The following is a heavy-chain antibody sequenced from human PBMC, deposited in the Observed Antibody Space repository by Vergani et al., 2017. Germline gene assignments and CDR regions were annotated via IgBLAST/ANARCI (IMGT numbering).Heavy chain of an antibody. CDR1: GGSFSGYY. V-gene: IGHV4-34*01. J-gene: IGHJ6*02. CDR2: INHSGST. D-gene: IGHD2-15*01. Sequence: QVQLQQWGAGLLKPSETLSLTCAVYGGSFSGYYWSWIRQPPGKGLEWIGEINHSGSTNYNPSLKSRVTISVDTSKNQFSLKLSSVTAADTAVYYCARGRGYCSGGSCSGKYYYDMDVWGQGTTVTVSS. CDR3: ARGRGYCSGGSCSGKYYYDMDV.